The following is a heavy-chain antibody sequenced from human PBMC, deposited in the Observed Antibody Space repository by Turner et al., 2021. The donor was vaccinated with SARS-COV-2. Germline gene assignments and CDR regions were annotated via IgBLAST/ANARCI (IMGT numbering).Heavy chain of an antibody. CDR1: GFTFSSYA. V-gene: IGHV3-23*01. Sequence: EVQLLESGGGLVQPGGSLRLSCPASGFTFSSYAMSWVGQAPGKGLEWFSAISVSGGSTYYADSVKGRFTISRDNSKNTLYLQMNSLRAEDTAVYYCARDHIGVYYAMDVWGQGTTVTVSS. CDR3: ARDHIGVYYAMDV. J-gene: IGHJ6*02. D-gene: IGHD3-10*01. CDR2: ISVSGGST.